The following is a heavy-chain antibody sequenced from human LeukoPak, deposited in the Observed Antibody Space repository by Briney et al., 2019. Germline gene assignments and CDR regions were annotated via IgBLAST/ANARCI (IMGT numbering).Heavy chain of an antibody. CDR1: GGSISSGSYY. D-gene: IGHD3-22*01. CDR3: AREYYYDSSGSPGVDY. CDR2: IYTSGST. J-gene: IGHJ4*02. Sequence: SQTLSLTCTVSGGSISSGSYYWSWIRQPAGKGLGWIGRIYTSGSTNYNPSLKSRVTISVDTSKNQFSLKLSSMTAADTAVYYCAREYYYDSSGSPGVDYWGQGTLVTVSS. V-gene: IGHV4-61*02.